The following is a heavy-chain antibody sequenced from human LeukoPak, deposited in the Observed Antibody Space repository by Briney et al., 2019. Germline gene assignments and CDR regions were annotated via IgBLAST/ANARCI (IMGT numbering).Heavy chain of an antibody. J-gene: IGHJ4*02. CDR1: GFTVYNFA. CDR2: ITGGGGST. Sequence: GGSLRLSCVASGFTVYNFAMSWVRQAPGKGLEWVSLITGGGGSTDYADSVKGRFTISRDNAKNTLYLQMNSLRAEDTAVYYCARAPYSSSWFDYWGQGTLVTVSS. V-gene: IGHV3-23*01. CDR3: ARAPYSSSWFDY. D-gene: IGHD6-13*01.